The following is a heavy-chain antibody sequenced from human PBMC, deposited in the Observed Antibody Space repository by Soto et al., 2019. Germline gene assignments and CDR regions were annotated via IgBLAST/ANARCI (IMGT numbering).Heavy chain of an antibody. CDR3: ARHRKPGVGEWYFDF. Sequence: EVQLVESGGGLVKPAGSLRLSCAASGFTFSGYTMNWVRQAPGKGLERVSSISGRCGVIYYTYSVKGRFTISSDNARNGLYLEVNSLRAEDTAVYYCARHRKPGVGEWYFDFWGEGALVTVSS. D-gene: IGHD3-10*01. V-gene: IGHV3-21*01. CDR2: ISGRCGVI. J-gene: IGHJ4*02. CDR1: GFTFSGYT.